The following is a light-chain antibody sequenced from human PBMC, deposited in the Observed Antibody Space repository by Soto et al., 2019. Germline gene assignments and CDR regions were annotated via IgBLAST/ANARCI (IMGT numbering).Light chain of an antibody. J-gene: IGKJ2*01. Sequence: DIQMTQSPSSVSASVGDRVTITCRASRDINRWLAWYQQKPGKAPKLLIYTASSLQSGVPSRFSGSGSGTDFTLTFTSLQPEDFATYYCQQATSFPYTLGQGTKLEIK. CDR3: QQATSFPYT. V-gene: IGKV1-12*01. CDR1: RDINRW. CDR2: TAS.